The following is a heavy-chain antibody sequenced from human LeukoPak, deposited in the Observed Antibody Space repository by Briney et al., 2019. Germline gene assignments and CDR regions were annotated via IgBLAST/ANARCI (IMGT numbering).Heavy chain of an antibody. CDR3: ANNWNLDC. CDR1: GFTFSSYA. Sequence: PGGSLRLSCAASGFTFSSYAMSWVRQAPGKGLEWVSVISNSGTSTYYVDSVKGRFTISRDNSKNTLYLQMNSLRAEDTAVYYCANNWNLDCWGQGALVTVSS. V-gene: IGHV3-23*01. D-gene: IGHD1-1*01. CDR2: ISNSGTST. J-gene: IGHJ4*02.